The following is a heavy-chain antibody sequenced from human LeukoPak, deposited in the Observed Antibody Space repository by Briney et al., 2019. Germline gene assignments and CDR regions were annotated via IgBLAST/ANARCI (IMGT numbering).Heavy chain of an antibody. CDR1: GFAFNTYS. V-gene: IGHV3-48*01. Sequence: GGSLRLSCAASGFAFNTYSMNWVRQAPGKGLEWVSYIRSSSSIIYYADSVKGRFTISRDNAKNSLYLHMNILRAEDTAIYYCTREGSWDYYGSGTFDYWGQRTLVTVSS. J-gene: IGHJ4*02. D-gene: IGHD3-10*01. CDR3: TREGSWDYYGSGTFDY. CDR2: IRSSSSII.